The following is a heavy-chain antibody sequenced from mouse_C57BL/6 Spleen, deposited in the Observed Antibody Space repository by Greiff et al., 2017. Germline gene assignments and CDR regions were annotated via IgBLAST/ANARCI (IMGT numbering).Heavy chain of an antibody. D-gene: IGHD1-1*01. CDR1: GYTFTSYW. CDR3: ATYYYGSSWAY. Sequence: QVHVKQPGAELVKPGASVKMSCKASGYTFTSYWITWVKQRPGQGLEWIGDIYPGSGSTNYNEKFKSKATLTVDTSSSTAYMQLSSLTSEDSAVYYCATYYYGSSWAYWGQGTLVTVSA. CDR2: IYPGSGST. V-gene: IGHV1-55*01. J-gene: IGHJ3*01.